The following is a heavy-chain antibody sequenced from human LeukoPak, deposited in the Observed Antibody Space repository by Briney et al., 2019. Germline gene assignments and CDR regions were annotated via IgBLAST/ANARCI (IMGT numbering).Heavy chain of an antibody. CDR3: AKDLYFDILSGYLDY. V-gene: IGHV3-23*01. J-gene: IGHJ4*02. CDR2: ISGSGGST. CDR1: GFTFSSYA. Sequence: GGSLRLSCAASGFTFSSYAMSWVRQAPGKGLEWVSAISGSGGSTYYADSVKGRFTISRDTSKNTVYLQMNSLRAEDTAVYYCAKDLYFDILSGYLDYWGQGTLVTVSS. D-gene: IGHD3-9*01.